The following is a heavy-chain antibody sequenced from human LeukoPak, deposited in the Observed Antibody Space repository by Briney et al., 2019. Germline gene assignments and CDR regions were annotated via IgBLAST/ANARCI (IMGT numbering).Heavy chain of an antibody. J-gene: IGHJ1*01. CDR1: GFTFRRYG. Sequence: GGTLRLSCAASGFTFRRYGMSWVRQAPGKGLEWVSSISSSSSYIYYADSVKGRFTISRDNAKNSLYLQMNSLRSEDTAVYYCARGFMDYYDTFYFQHWGQGTLVTVSS. CDR3: ARGFMDYYDTFYFQH. D-gene: IGHD3-22*01. CDR2: ISSSSSYI. V-gene: IGHV3-21*04.